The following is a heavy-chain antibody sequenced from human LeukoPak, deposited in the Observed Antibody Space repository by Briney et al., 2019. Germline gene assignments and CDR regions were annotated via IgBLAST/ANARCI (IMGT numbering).Heavy chain of an antibody. CDR1: GFTFSSYA. D-gene: IGHD3-10*01. Sequence: GGSLRLSCAASGFTFSSYAMSWVRQAPGKGLEWVSAISGSGGSTYYADSVKGRFTISRDNSKNTLYLQMNSLRAGDTAVYYCAKGRFGELLFDYWGQGTLVTVSS. V-gene: IGHV3-23*01. J-gene: IGHJ4*02. CDR2: ISGSGGST. CDR3: AKGRFGELLFDY.